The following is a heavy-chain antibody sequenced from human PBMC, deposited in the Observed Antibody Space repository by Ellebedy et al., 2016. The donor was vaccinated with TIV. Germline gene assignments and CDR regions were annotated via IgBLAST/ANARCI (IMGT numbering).Heavy chain of an antibody. Sequence: GESLKISXAASGFTFSGSAMHWVRQASGKGLEWVGRIRSKANSYATAYAASVKGRFTISRDDSKNTAYLQMNSLKTEDTAVYYCTILQGYDILTGYYLLGGMDVWGQGTTVTVSS. D-gene: IGHD3-9*01. V-gene: IGHV3-73*01. CDR1: GFTFSGSA. CDR3: TILQGYDILTGYYLLGGMDV. CDR2: IRSKANSYAT. J-gene: IGHJ6*02.